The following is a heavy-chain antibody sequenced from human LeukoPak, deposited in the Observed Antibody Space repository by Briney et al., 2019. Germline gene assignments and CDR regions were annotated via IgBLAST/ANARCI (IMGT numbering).Heavy chain of an antibody. Sequence: GGSLRLSCAASGFTFSSYGMHWVRQAPGKGLEWVAFIRYDGSNKYYADSVKGRFTISRDNSKNTLYLQMNSLRAEDTAVYYCAKLTTVSTRTRDYWGQGTLVTVSS. CDR2: IRYDGSNK. J-gene: IGHJ4*02. V-gene: IGHV3-30*02. CDR1: GFTFSSYG. CDR3: AKLTTVSTRTRDY. D-gene: IGHD4-11*01.